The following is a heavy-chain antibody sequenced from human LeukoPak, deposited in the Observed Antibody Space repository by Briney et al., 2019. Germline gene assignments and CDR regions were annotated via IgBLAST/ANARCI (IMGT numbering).Heavy chain of an antibody. V-gene: IGHV3-48*01. D-gene: IGHD3-22*01. Sequence: GGSLRLSCAASGFTFSSYSMNWVRQAPGKGLEWVSYISSSSSTIYYADSVKGRFTISRDNAKNSLYLQMNSLRAEDTAVYYCARARDSSGYYYGVKYYFDYWGQGTLVTVSS. CDR2: ISSSSSTI. J-gene: IGHJ4*02. CDR1: GFTFSSYS. CDR3: ARARDSSGYYYGVKYYFDY.